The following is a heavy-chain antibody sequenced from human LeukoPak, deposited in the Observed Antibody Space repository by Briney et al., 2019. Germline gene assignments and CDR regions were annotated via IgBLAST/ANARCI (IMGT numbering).Heavy chain of an antibody. D-gene: IGHD2-8*01. CDR2: IIPNSGGT. CDR1: GYTFTDYY. Sequence: ASVKVSCKASGYTFTDYYIHWVRQAPGQGLEWMGWIIPNSGGTNYAQKFQGRVTMTRDTSISTAYMELSRLKSDDTAVYYCARGHYAIGLEYGGQGTQVTVSS. J-gene: IGHJ4*02. CDR3: ARGHYAIGLEY. V-gene: IGHV1-2*02.